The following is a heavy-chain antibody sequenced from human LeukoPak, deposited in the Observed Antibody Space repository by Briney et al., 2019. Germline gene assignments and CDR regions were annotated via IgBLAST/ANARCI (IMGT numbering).Heavy chain of an antibody. V-gene: IGHV4-39*07. D-gene: IGHD6-13*01. J-gene: IGHJ4*02. CDR3: ARGDPSIAAAGSFDY. Sequence: SETLSLTCTVSGGSISSSSYYWGWIRQPPGKGLEWIGSIFYSGSTYYNPSLKSRVTISVDTSKNQFSLKLSSVTAADTAVYYCARGDPSIAAAGSFDYWGQGTLVTVSS. CDR1: GGSISSSSYY. CDR2: IFYSGST.